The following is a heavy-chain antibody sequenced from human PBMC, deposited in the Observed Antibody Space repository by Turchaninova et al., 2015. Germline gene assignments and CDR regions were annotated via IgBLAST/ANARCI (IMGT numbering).Heavy chain of an antibody. CDR3: ARLGYNRGWSSPYY. Sequence: QITLKESGPTLVKPTQTLTLTCTFSGSSLSTHGMGVGWIRQPPGQALEWLALIYWDDDKRYSPSLKSRLTITKDTSKNQVVLIMTNMDPGDTATYYCARLGYNRGWSSPYYWGQGTLVTVSS. D-gene: IGHD6-19*01. V-gene: IGHV2-5*02. CDR1: GSSLSTHGMG. CDR2: IYWDDDK. J-gene: IGHJ4*02.